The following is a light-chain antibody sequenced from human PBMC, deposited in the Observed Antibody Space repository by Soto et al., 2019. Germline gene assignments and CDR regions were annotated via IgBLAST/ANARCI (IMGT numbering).Light chain of an antibody. V-gene: IGLV2-23*01. CDR1: SSDVGRYNL. Sequence: QSALTQPASVSGSPGQSITISCTGTSSDVGRYNLVSWYQQHPGKAPKLMIYEGTKRPSGVSSRFSGSKSGNTASLTISGRQTEDEADYSCCSYAGSYTVLFGGGTKVTVL. CDR2: EGT. CDR3: CSYAGSYTVL. J-gene: IGLJ2*01.